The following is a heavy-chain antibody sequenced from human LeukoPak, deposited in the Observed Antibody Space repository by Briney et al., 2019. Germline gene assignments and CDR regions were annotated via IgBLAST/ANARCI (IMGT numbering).Heavy chain of an antibody. D-gene: IGHD2-2*01. CDR3: ARGEGPIVVVPAALHLNWFDP. V-gene: IGHV1-69*04. J-gene: IGHJ5*02. CDR1: GGAFNSYA. CDR2: IIPSLGMA. Sequence: SVKVSCKASGGAFNSYAITWVRQAPGQGLEWVGRIIPSLGMAHYAQKFQGRVTITADKPTNTAYMELSSLRSEDTAVYYCARGEGPIVVVPAALHLNWFDPWGQGTLVTVSS.